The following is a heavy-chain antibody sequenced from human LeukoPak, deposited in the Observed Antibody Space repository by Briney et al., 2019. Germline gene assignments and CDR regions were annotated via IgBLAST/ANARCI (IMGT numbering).Heavy chain of an antibody. CDR1: GASISSGLYY. V-gene: IGHV4-61*10. Sequence: SETLSLTCTVSGASISSGLYYWNWFRQPAGKGLEWIGRIYNSGSTNYNPSLKSRVTISVDTSKNQFSLKLSSVTAADTAVYYCARSKDILTGYCFDYWGQGTLVTVSS. D-gene: IGHD3-9*01. J-gene: IGHJ4*02. CDR3: ARSKDILTGYCFDY. CDR2: IYNSGST.